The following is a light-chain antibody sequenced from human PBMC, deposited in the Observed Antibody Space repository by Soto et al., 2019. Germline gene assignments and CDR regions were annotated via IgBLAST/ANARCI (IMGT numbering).Light chain of an antibody. CDR2: VTS. J-gene: IGKJ1*01. V-gene: IGKV1-39*01. CDR3: QQTYTAPGT. Sequence: DIQMTQSPSSLSASVGDRVTVTCRPSQNITKFLNWYQEKPGRAPKVLIYVTSNLQNGVPSRFSGSGPGTEFTLTISSLQPEDFATYYCQQTYTAPGTFGQGTRVEVK. CDR1: QNITKF.